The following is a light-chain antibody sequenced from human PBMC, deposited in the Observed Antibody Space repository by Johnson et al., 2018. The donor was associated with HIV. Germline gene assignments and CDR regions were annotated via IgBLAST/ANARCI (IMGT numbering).Light chain of an antibody. CDR1: SSNIGNNY. Sequence: SVLTQPPSVSSASGQKVTISCSGSSSNIGNNYVSWYQQLPGTAPKLLIYENNKRPSGIPDRLSGSKSGTSATLGITGLQTGDEADYYCGTWDSSLRAYVFGTGTKVTVL. V-gene: IGLV1-51*02. CDR3: GTWDSSLRAYV. J-gene: IGLJ1*01. CDR2: ENN.